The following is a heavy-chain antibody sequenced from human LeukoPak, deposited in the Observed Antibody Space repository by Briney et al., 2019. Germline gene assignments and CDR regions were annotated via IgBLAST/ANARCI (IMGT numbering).Heavy chain of an antibody. CDR2: IVSEIDGGTT. D-gene: IGHD1-7*01. Sequence: GGSLRLSCAASGFTFSSYAMHWVRQAPGKGLEWVGQIVSEIDGGTTDYAAPVKGRFTISRDDSKSTLYLQMNSLKIEDTAVYYCTTDEDWNYARKDVWGQGATVIVSS. CDR1: GFTFSSYA. J-gene: IGHJ6*02. CDR3: TTDEDWNYARKDV. V-gene: IGHV3-15*04.